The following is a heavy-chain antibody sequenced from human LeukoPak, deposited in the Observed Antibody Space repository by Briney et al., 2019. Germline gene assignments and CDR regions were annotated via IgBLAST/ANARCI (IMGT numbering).Heavy chain of an antibody. CDR2: IKQDGSEK. CDR1: GFTFSSYW. V-gene: IGHV3-7*01. Sequence: GGSLRLSCAASGFTFSSYWMSWVRQAPGKGLEWVANIKQDGSEKYYVDSVKGRFTISRDNAKNSLYLQMNSLRAEDTAVYYCARDPRLEWLLPYYYYYYYMDVWGKGTTVTVSS. D-gene: IGHD3-3*01. J-gene: IGHJ6*03. CDR3: ARDPRLEWLLPYYYYYYYMDV.